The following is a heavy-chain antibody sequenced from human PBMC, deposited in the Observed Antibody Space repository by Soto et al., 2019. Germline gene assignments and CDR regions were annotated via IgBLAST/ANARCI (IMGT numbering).Heavy chain of an antibody. CDR1: GFTFTSSA. D-gene: IGHD2-15*01. CDR3: AAGSGLLQHNY. J-gene: IGHJ4*02. CDR2: IVVGSGNT. V-gene: IGHV1-58*01. Sequence: SVKVSCKASGFTFTSSAVQWVRQARGQRLEWIGWIVVGSGNTNYAQKFQERVTIARDMSTSTAYMELSSLRSEDTAVYYCAAGSGLLQHNYWGQGTLVTVSS.